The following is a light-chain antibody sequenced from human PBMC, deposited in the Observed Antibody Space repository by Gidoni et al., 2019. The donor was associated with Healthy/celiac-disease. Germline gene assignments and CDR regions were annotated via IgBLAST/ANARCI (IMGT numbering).Light chain of an antibody. Sequence: QSALTQPASVSGSPGQSITISCTGTSSDVGGYNYVSWYQQHPGKAPKLMIYEVSNRPSGVSNRFSGSKSGNTASLTISGLQAEDEADYYRSSYTSSSSHWVFGGGTKLTVL. CDR1: SSDVGGYNY. J-gene: IGLJ3*02. V-gene: IGLV2-14*01. CDR3: SSYTSSSSHWV. CDR2: EVS.